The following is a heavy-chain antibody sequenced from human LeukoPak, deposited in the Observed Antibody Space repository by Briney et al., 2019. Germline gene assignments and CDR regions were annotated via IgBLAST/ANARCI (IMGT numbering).Heavy chain of an antibody. CDR2: ISGSGGST. Sequence: GGSLRLSCAASGFTFSSYAMSWVRQAPGKGLEWVSAISGSGGSTHYADSVKGRFAISRDNSKNTLYLQMNSLRAEDTAVYYCAKDNGVCFWDYWGQGTLVNVSS. V-gene: IGHV3-23*01. D-gene: IGHD3-3*01. CDR3: AKDNGVCFWDY. J-gene: IGHJ4*02. CDR1: GFTFSSYA.